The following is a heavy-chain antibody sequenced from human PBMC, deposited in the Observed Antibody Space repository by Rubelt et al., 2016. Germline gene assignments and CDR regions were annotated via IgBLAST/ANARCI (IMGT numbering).Heavy chain of an antibody. V-gene: IGHV4-34*01. J-gene: IGHJ3*02. Sequence: QVQLQQWGAGLLKPSETLSLTCAVYGGSFSGYYWNWIRQPPGKGLEWIGEITHSGNTNYNPSLKSRATISVDTSKNQFPLKRSSVTAAVTALYYCARHMGQWLVRSDAFDMWGQGTMVTVSS. CDR1: GGSFSGYY. CDR3: ARHMGQWLVRSDAFDM. CDR2: ITHSGNT. D-gene: IGHD6-19*01.